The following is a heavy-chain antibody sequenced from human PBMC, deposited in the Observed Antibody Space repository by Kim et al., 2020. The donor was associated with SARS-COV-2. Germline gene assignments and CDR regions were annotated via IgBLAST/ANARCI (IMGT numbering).Heavy chain of an antibody. J-gene: IGHJ6*02. CDR2: IYYSGST. CDR1: GGSISSSSYY. D-gene: IGHD6-19*01. CDR3: ARDRWLVRQPYGMDV. V-gene: IGHV4-39*02. Sequence: SETLSLTCTVSGGSISSSSYYWGWIRQPPGKGLEWIGSIYYSGSTYYNPSLKSRVTISVDTSKNQFSLKLSSVTAADTAVYYCARDRWLVRQPYGMDVWGQGTKVTV.